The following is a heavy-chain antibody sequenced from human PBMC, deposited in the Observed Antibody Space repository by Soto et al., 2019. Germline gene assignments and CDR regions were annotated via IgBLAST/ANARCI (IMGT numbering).Heavy chain of an antibody. V-gene: IGHV4-31*03. D-gene: IGHD6-6*01. Sequence: QVQLQESGPGLVKPSQTLSLTCTVSGGSISSGGYYWSWIRQHPGKGLEWIGYIYYSGSTYYSPSLKSRVNISVETPKDQFSLKLSSVTAADTAVYYCARVTQLVRVCYFDYWGQGTLVTVSS. CDR3: ARVTQLVRVCYFDY. CDR2: IYYSGST. J-gene: IGHJ4*02. CDR1: GGSISSGGYY.